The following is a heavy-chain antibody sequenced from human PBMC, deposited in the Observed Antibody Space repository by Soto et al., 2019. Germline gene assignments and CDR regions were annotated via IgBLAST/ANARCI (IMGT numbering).Heavy chain of an antibody. J-gene: IGHJ4*02. D-gene: IGHD5-12*01. V-gene: IGHV4-4*02. CDR3: ARRPRSGYVHYFGY. Sequence: QVQLQESGPDLVTPSGTLSLTCAVSSGSISRSNWWSWVRQPPGKGLEWIGEIAHSGRTNYSPSLKSRVSITVDKAKTQFSLRLRSVPAADAAVYYCARRPRSGYVHYFGYWGQGLLVTGSS. CDR1: SGSISRSNW. CDR2: IAHSGRT.